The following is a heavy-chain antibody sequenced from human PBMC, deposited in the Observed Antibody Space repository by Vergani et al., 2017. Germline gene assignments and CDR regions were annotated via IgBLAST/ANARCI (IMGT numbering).Heavy chain of an antibody. CDR2: INAGNGNT. J-gene: IGHJ4*02. Sequence: QVQLVQSGAEVKKPGASVKVSCKASGYTSTSYAMHWVRQAPGQRLEWMGWINAGNGNTKYSQKFQGRVTITRDTSASTAYMELSSLRSDDTAVYYCALLWFGELNYWGQGTLVTVSS. V-gene: IGHV1-3*01. CDR3: ALLWFGELNY. D-gene: IGHD3-10*01. CDR1: GYTSTSYA.